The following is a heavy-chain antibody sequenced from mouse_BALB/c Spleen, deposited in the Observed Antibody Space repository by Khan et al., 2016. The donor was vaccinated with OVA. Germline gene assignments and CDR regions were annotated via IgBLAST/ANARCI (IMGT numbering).Heavy chain of an antibody. D-gene: IGHD2-10*01. CDR3: ARQPYYHYYIMDY. V-gene: IGHV2-6-1*01. Sequence: QVQLKESGPGLVAPSQSLSITCTISGFSLTNYGVHWVRQPPGKGLEWLVVIWSDGSTTYNSTLKSRLSISKDNSKSQFFLKMNSLQTDDTAMYYCARQPYYHYYIMDYWGQGTSVTVSS. CDR1: GFSLTNYG. CDR2: IWSDGST. J-gene: IGHJ4*01.